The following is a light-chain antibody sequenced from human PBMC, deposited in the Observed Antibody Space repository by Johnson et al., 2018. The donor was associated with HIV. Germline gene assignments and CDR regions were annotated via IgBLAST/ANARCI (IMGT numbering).Light chain of an antibody. J-gene: IGLJ1*01. V-gene: IGLV1-51*02. CDR2: ENN. CDR1: SSNIGNNY. Sequence: QSVLTQPPSVSAAPGQKVTISCSGSSSNIGNNYVSWYQQLPGTAPKLLIYENNKRPSGIPDRFSGSKSGTSATLGITGLQTGDEADYYCGTWDSSLSVPYVFGTGPQASVL. CDR3: GTWDSSLSVPYV.